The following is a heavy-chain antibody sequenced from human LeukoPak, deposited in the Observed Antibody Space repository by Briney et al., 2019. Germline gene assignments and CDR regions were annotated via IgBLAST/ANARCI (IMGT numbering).Heavy chain of an antibody. V-gene: IGHV3-11*05. J-gene: IGHJ6*02. CDR2: ISRTSSYT. CDR3: ARGIQDYFYGMDV. Sequence: KAGGSLRLSCAASGFTFSDYYMSWIRQAPGKGLEWVSYISRTSSYTKHADSVKGRFTISRDNAKNSLYLQMNSLRAEDTAVYYCARGIQDYFYGMDVWGQGTTVTVSS. CDR1: GFTFSDYY.